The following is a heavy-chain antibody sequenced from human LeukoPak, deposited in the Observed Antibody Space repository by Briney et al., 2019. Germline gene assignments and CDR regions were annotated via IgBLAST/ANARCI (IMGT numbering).Heavy chain of an antibody. J-gene: IGHJ4*02. CDR3: AKDRGYYGSSLDY. V-gene: IGHV3-23*01. CDR2: ISGSGGST. D-gene: IGHD3-10*01. Sequence: PGGSLRLSCAASGFTFSSYAMSWVRQAPGKGLEWVSAISGSGGSTYYADSVKGRFTISRDNSENTLYLQMNSLRAEDTAVYYCAKDRGYYGSSLDYWGQGTLVTVSS. CDR1: GFTFSSYA.